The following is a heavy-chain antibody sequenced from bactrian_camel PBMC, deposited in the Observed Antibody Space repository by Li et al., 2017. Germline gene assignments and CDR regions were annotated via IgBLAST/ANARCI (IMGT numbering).Heavy chain of an antibody. D-gene: IGHD4*01. CDR1: GYIYNANW. CDR3: VAGVTTATATCLPRD. CDR2: IDTRFGST. J-gene: IGHJ4*01. V-gene: IGHV3S53*01. Sequence: HVQLVESGGGSVQAGGSLKLSCAASGYIYNANWLGWFRQAPGKEREGVARIDTRFGSTSYADSVKGRFTISQDNAKNTVLLQMNSLQPEDSAMYYCVAGVTTATATCLPRDWGQGTQVTVS.